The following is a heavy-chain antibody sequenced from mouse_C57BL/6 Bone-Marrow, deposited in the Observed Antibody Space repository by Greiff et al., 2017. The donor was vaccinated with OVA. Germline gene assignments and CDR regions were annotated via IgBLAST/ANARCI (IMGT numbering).Heavy chain of an antibody. V-gene: IGHV5-6*01. CDR1: GFTFSSYG. CDR2: ISSGGSYT. CDR3: AMSITTVVATDFDV. D-gene: IGHD1-1*01. J-gene: IGHJ1*03. Sequence: EVKLMESGGDLVKPGGSLKLSCAASGFTFSSYGMSWVRQTPDKRLEWVATISSGGSYTYYPASVQGRFTISSDNAKNTLYLQMSSLKSEDTAMYYCAMSITTVVATDFDVWGTGTTVTVSS.